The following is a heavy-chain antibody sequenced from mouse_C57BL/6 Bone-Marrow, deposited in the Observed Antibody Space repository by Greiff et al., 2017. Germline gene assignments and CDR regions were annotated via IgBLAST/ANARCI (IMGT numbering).Heavy chain of an antibody. V-gene: IGHV5-4*03. CDR3: ARAPDYDGPMDY. D-gene: IGHD2-4*01. CDR2: ISDGGSYT. J-gene: IGHJ4*01. CDR1: GFTFSSYA. Sequence: EVKLVESGGGLVKPGGSLKLSCAASGFTFSSYAMSWVRQTPEKRLEWVATISDGGSYTYYPDNVKGRFTISRDNAKNNLYLQMSHLKSEDTAMYYCARAPDYDGPMDYWGQGTSVTVSS.